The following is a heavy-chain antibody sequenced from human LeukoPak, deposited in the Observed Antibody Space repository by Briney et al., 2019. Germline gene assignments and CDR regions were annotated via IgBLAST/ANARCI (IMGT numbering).Heavy chain of an antibody. CDR1: GYTFTNYD. D-gene: IGHD3-22*01. CDR3: ARGFYESSGRFDP. J-gene: IGHJ5*02. V-gene: IGHV1-8*01. CDR2: VNPNSGKI. Sequence: ASVKVSCKASGYTFTNYDPHWVRQASGQGLEWMAWVNPNSGKIVYGEKFQGRVTVTWDTSISAAYLDLDRLSSEDTAVYYCARGFYESSGRFDPWGQGTLVTVSS.